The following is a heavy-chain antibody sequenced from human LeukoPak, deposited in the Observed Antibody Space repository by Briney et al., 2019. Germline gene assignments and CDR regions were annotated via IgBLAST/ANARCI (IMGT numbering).Heavy chain of an antibody. CDR1: GFTFSSYE. Sequence: GGSLRLSCAASGFTFSSYEMNWVRQAPGKGLEWVSYISSSGSTIYYADSVKGRFTISRDNSKNTVYLQMNSLRAADTAVYYCARGHYPAVHYYMEVWGRGTTVTISS. D-gene: IGHD3-10*01. V-gene: IGHV3-48*03. CDR2: ISSSGSTI. J-gene: IGHJ6*03. CDR3: ARGHYPAVHYYMEV.